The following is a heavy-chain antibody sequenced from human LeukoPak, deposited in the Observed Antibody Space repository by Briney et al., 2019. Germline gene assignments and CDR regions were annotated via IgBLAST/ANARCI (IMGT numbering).Heavy chain of an antibody. V-gene: IGHV3-74*01. CDR1: GFTFSNHW. CDR3: ARATSYNNYGMDV. D-gene: IGHD1-14*01. CDR2: INSDGSST. Sequence: GGSLRLSCAASGFTFSNHWMHWVRQVPGKGLVWVSRINSDGSSTSYADSVKGRFTISRDNAKNTLYLQMNSLRAEDTAVHYCARATSYNNYGMDVWGQGTTVTVSS. J-gene: IGHJ6*02.